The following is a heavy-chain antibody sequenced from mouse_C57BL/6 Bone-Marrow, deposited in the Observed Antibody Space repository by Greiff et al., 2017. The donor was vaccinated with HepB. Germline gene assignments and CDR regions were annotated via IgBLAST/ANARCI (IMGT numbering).Heavy chain of an antibody. Sequence: QVQLQQPGAELVRPGSSVKLSCKASGYTFTSYWMDWVKQRPGQGLEWIGNIYPSDSETHYNQKFKDKATLTVDKSSSTAYMQLSSLTSEDSAVYYCAREVGVLGPGAMDYWGQGTSVTVSS. CDR3: AREVGVLGPGAMDY. J-gene: IGHJ4*01. CDR2: IYPSDSET. D-gene: IGHD4-1*01. V-gene: IGHV1-61*01. CDR1: GYTFTSYW.